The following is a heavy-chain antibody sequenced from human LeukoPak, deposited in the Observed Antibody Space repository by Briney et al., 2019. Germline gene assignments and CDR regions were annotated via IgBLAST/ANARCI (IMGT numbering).Heavy chain of an antibody. J-gene: IGHJ5*02. CDR1: GFTFSNYA. CDR3: ARQTDYYGSGSYYGVFDP. D-gene: IGHD3-10*01. CDR2: IYYSGST. V-gene: IGHV4-39*01. Sequence: GSLRLSCAASGFTFSNYAMSWVRQPPGKGLEWIGSIYYSGSTYYSPSLKSRVTISVDTSKNQFSLKLRSETAADTAVYYCARQTDYYGSGSYYGVFDPWGQGTLVTVSS.